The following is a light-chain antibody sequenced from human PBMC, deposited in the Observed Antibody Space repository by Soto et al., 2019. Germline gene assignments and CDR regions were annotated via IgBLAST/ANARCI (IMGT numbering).Light chain of an antibody. CDR2: SAS. J-gene: IGKJ1*01. CDR1: LGIRDD. V-gene: IGKV1-6*01. Sequence: AIQMTQSPSSVSASVGDRVTITCRASLGIRDDLGWYQQKPGTAPKLLIYSASSLQSGVPSRFSGSGSGTDFTLTISCLQPEDFATYYCLQDYSYPWTFGQGTKVEIK. CDR3: LQDYSYPWT.